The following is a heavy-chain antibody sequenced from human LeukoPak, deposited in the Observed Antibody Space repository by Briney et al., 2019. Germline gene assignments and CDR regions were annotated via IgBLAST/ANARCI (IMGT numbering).Heavy chain of an antibody. V-gene: IGHV3-7*01. J-gene: IGHJ4*02. Sequence: QTGGSLRLSCAASGFTFSSYWMSWVRQAPGKGLEWVANIKQDGSEKYYVDSVKGRFTISRDNAKNSLYLQMNSLRAEDTAAYYCARDGSYYYGSGSYYWGQGTLVTVSS. D-gene: IGHD3-10*01. CDR1: GFTFSSYW. CDR3: ARDGSYYYGSGSYY. CDR2: IKQDGSEK.